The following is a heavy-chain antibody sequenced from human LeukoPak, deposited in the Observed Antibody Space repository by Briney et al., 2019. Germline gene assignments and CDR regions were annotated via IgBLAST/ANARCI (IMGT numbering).Heavy chain of an antibody. CDR3: AKLTYYDFWSGFEP. CDR2: ISGSGGST. Sequence: TGGSLRLXCAASGFTFSSYAMRWVRQAPGKGLEWVSAISGSGGSTYYADSVKGRFTISRDNSKDTLYLQMNSLRAEDTAVYYCAKLTYYDFWSGFEPWGQGTLVTVSS. D-gene: IGHD3-3*01. CDR1: GFTFSSYA. J-gene: IGHJ5*02. V-gene: IGHV3-23*01.